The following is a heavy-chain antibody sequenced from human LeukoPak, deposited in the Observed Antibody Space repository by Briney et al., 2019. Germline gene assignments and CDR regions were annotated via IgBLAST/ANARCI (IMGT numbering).Heavy chain of an antibody. D-gene: IGHD6-25*01. CDR3: ARAGYSSVEFAHDY. CDR1: GGSISSYY. Sequence: SETLSLTRTVSGGSISSYYWSWIRQPPGKGLEWIGYIYYSGSTNYNPSLKSRVTISVDTSKNQFSLKLSSVTAADTAVYYCARAGYSSVEFAHDYWGQGTLVTVSS. V-gene: IGHV4-59*01. CDR2: IYYSGST. J-gene: IGHJ4*02.